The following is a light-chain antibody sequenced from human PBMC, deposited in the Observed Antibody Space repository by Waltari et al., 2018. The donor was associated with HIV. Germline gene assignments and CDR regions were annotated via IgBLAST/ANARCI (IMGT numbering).Light chain of an antibody. CDR3: QQYRGLPLT. J-gene: IGKJ1*01. CDR2: AAS. CDR1: QSISTY. Sequence: DIQMTQSPSSLSASVGDRVTITCRASQSISTYLNWYQQKPGKAPKLLIFAASSLQSGVPPRFSGSGSGTDFTLTISSLQPEDFAVYYCQQYRGLPLTFGQGTTVEIK. V-gene: IGKV1-39*01.